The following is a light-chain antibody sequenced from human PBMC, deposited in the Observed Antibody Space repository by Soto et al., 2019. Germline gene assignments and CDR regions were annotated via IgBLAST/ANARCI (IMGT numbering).Light chain of an antibody. CDR1: SSDVGGYNY. V-gene: IGLV2-8*01. CDR3: SSYGGSNNYV. J-gene: IGLJ1*01. Sequence: QAVVTQPPSASGSPGQSVTISCTGKSSDVGGYNYVSWYRHHPGKAPQLMIYEVNKRPSGVPDRFSGSKSGNTASLTVSGLQPEDEADYYCSSYGGSNNYVFGSGTKLTVL. CDR2: EVN.